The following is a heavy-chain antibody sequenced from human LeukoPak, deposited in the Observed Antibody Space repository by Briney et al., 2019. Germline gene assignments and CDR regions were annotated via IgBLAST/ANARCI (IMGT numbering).Heavy chain of an antibody. CDR3: ARITGIEAAGDY. D-gene: IGHD6-13*01. CDR1: GFTFSTYW. Sequence: PGGFLRLSCAASGFTFSTYWMSWVRQAPGRGLEWVANIKHDGSEKFYVDSVRGRFTISRDNAKNSLYLQLNSLRAEDTALYYCARITGIEAAGDYWGQGTLVTVSS. CDR2: IKHDGSEK. J-gene: IGHJ4*02. V-gene: IGHV3-7*04.